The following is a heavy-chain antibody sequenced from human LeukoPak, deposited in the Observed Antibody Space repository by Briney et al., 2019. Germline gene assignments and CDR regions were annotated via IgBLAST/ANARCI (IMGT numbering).Heavy chain of an antibody. J-gene: IGHJ3*02. CDR2: IYRSGSN. CDR1: GYSISSGYY. V-gene: IGHV4-38-2*01. D-gene: IGHD7-27*01. CDR3: ARRGWGYAFDI. Sequence: SETLSLTCAVSGYSISSGYYWGWIRQPPGRGLEWIGSIYRSGSNFYNPSLKSRITISVDTSKSQFSLKLSSVTAADTAVYYCARRGWGYAFDIWGQGTMVTVSS.